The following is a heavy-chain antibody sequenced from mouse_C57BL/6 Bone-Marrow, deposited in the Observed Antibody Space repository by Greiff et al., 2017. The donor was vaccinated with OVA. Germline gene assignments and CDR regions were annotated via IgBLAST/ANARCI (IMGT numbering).Heavy chain of an antibody. CDR3: ARYYYGSRRAMDY. J-gene: IGHJ4*01. D-gene: IGHD1-1*01. V-gene: IGHV1-53*01. CDR2: INPSNGGT. Sequence: VQLQQPGTELVKPGASVKLSCKASGYTFTSYWMNWVKQRPGQGLEWIGNINPSNGGTNYNEKFKSKATLTVDKSSSTAYMQLSSLTSEDSAVYYCARYYYGSRRAMDYWGQGTSVTVSS. CDR1: GYTFTSYW.